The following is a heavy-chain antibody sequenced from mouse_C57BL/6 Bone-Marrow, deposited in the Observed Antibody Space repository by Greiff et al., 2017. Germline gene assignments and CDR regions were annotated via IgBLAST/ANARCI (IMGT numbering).Heavy chain of an antibody. J-gene: IGHJ4*01. V-gene: IGHV1-52*01. CDR3: ARRDGSLYAMDY. D-gene: IGHD1-1*01. Sequence: QVQLQQPGAELVRPGSSVKLSCKASGYTFTSYWMHWVKQRPIQGLEWIGNIDPSDSETHYNQKFKEKATLTVDKSSSTAYMQLSSLTAADSAVYYCARRDGSLYAMDYWGQGTSVTVSS. CDR1: GYTFTSYW. CDR2: IDPSDSET.